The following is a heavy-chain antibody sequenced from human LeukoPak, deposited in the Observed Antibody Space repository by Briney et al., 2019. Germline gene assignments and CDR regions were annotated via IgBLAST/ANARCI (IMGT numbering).Heavy chain of an antibody. V-gene: IGHV3-21*01. D-gene: IGHD3-3*01. CDR1: GFTFSSYS. CDR3: ARDRGGFLEWLLNPKDAFDI. CDR2: ISSSSSYI. J-gene: IGHJ3*02. Sequence: PGGSLRLSCAASGFTFSSYSMNWVRQAPGKGLEWGSSISSSSSYIYYADSVKGRFTISRDNAKNSLYLQMNSLRAEDTAVYYCARDRGGFLEWLLNPKDAFDIWGQGTMVTVSS.